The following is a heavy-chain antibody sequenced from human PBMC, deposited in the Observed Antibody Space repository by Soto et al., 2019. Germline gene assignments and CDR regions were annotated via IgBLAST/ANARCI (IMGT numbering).Heavy chain of an antibody. D-gene: IGHD6-13*01. V-gene: IGHV4-59*13. J-gene: IGHJ6*02. Sequence: PSETLSLTCTVSGGSISSYYWSWIRQPPGKGLEWIGYIYYSGSTNYNPSLKSRVTISVDTSKNQFSLKLSSVTAADTAVYYCARDKASSSNTLYYYYYGMDVWGQGTTVTVSS. CDR1: GGSISSYY. CDR2: IYYSGST. CDR3: ARDKASSSNTLYYYYYGMDV.